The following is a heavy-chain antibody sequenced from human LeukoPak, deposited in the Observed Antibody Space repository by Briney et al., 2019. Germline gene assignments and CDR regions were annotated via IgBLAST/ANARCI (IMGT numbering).Heavy chain of an antibody. D-gene: IGHD2-2*02. V-gene: IGHV1-18*01. CDR1: GYTFTSYG. CDR2: ISAYNGNT. CDR3: ARARYCSRTSCHMLGPNWFDP. Sequence: ASVKVSCKASGYTFTSYGIIWVRQAPGQGLEWMGWISAYNGNTNYAQKLQGRVTMTTDTSTSTAYMELRSLRADDTAVYYCARARYCSRTSCHMLGPNWFDPWGQGTLVTVSS. J-gene: IGHJ5*02.